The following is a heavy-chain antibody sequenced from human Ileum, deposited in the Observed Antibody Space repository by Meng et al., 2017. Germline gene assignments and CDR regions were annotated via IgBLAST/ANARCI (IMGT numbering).Heavy chain of an antibody. J-gene: IGHJ4*02. Sequence: EGQVVGSGEGLVKPGGSLRLSCAASGFTFSSYSMNWVRQAPGKGLEWVSSISSTSGYIYYADSVKGRFTISRDNAKNSLYLQMNSLRAEDTAVYYCASDYWGQGTLVTVSS. CDR1: GFTFSSYS. CDR3: ASDY. V-gene: IGHV3-21*01. CDR2: ISSTSGYI.